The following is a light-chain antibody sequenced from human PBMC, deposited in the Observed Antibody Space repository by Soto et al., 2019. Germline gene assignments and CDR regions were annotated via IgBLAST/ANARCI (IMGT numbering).Light chain of an antibody. V-gene: IGKV3-15*01. CDR3: QQYNYWPS. CDR1: QSVSSN. Sequence: EIVMTQSPATLSVSPGERAALSCRASQSVSSNLAWYQQKPGQAPRLLIYGASTRAPGIPARVSGSGSGTEFTLTSSSLQPEDFAFYYCQQYNYWPSFGQGTKLEIK. J-gene: IGKJ2*01. CDR2: GAS.